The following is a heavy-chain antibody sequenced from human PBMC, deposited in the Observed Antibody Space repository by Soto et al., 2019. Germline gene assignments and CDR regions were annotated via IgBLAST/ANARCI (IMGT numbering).Heavy chain of an antibody. J-gene: IGHJ4*02. V-gene: IGHV3-33*01. CDR3: ARDLEEGRHFDY. CDR2: IWYDGSNK. Sequence: GGSLRLSCAASGFTFSSYGMHWVRQAPGKGLEWVAVIWYDGSNKYYADSVKGRFTISRDNSKNTLYLQMNSLRAEDTAVYYCARDLEEGRHFDYWGQGTLVTVSS. CDR1: GFTFSSYG.